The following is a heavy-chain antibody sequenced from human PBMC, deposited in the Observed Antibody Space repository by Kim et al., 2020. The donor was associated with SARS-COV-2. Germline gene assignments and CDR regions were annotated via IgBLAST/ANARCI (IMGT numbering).Heavy chain of an antibody. D-gene: IGHD3-22*01. CDR3: AKGFDYYDGGMDV. Sequence: GGSLRLSCAASGFTFSSYAMSWVRQAPGKGLEWVSVIFSGGSSTYYADSVKGRFTISRDNSKNTLYLQMNSLRAEDTAVYYCAKGFDYYDGGMDVWGQETTVTVSS. J-gene: IGHJ6*02. V-gene: IGHV3-23*03. CDR2: IFSGGSST. CDR1: GFTFSSYA.